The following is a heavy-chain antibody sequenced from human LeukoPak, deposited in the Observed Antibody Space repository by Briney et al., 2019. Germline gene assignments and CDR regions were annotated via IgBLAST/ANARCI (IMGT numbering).Heavy chain of an antibody. J-gene: IGHJ4*02. CDR3: ARVRKDYGDYYFNY. D-gene: IGHD4-17*01. CDR1: GFTFSSYS. CDR2: ISSSSSTI. V-gene: IGHV3-48*01. Sequence: PGGSLRLSCAASGFTFSSYSMNWVRQAPGKGLEWVSYISSSSSTIYYADSVKGRFTISRDNAKNSLYLQMNSLRAEDTAVYYCARVRKDYGDYYFNYWGQGTLVTVSS.